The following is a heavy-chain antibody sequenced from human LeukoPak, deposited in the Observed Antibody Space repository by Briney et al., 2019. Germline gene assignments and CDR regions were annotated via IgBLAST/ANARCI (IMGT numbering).Heavy chain of an antibody. Sequence: SETLPLTCTVSGGSISSSSYYWGWIRQPPGTGLEWIGSIYYSGSTYYNPSLKSRVTISVDTSKNQFSLKLSSVTAADTAVYYCARVYGSGSYYNGYYYYYMDVWGKGTTVTISS. CDR3: ARVYGSGSYYNGYYYYYMDV. D-gene: IGHD3-10*01. J-gene: IGHJ6*03. CDR2: IYYSGST. CDR1: GGSISSSSYY. V-gene: IGHV4-39*01.